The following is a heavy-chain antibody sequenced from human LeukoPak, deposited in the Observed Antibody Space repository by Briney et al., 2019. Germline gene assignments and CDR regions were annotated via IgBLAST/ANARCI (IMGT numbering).Heavy chain of an antibody. D-gene: IGHD6-19*01. CDR3: ARGLQWLVSDAFDI. Sequence: GGSLRLSCAASGFTFSSYWMSWVRQAPGKGLEWVANIKQDGSEKYYVDSVKGRFTISRDNAKNSLYLQMNSLRAEDTAVYYCARGLQWLVSDAFDIWGQGTMVTVSS. CDR1: GFTFSSYW. V-gene: IGHV3-7*01. CDR2: IKQDGSEK. J-gene: IGHJ3*02.